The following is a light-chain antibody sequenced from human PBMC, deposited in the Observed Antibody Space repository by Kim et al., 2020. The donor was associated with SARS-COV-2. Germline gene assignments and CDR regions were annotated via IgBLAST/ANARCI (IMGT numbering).Light chain of an antibody. CDR2: GAS. Sequence: VTTQSPATLSVSPGERATLSCRASQSVLNNLAWYQQKPGQAPRLLIYGASTRATGIPARFSGSASGTEFTLTISSLQSEEFAVYYCQHYDNRPPWTFGQGTKVEIK. V-gene: IGKV3-15*01. CDR3: QHYDNRPPWT. CDR1: QSVLNN. J-gene: IGKJ1*01.